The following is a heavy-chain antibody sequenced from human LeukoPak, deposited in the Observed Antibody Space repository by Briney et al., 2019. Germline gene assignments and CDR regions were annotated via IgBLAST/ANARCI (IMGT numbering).Heavy chain of an antibody. CDR2: INTDGSST. CDR3: TRDYSSCPDY. D-gene: IGHD6-13*01. V-gene: IGHV3-74*01. J-gene: IGHJ4*02. Sequence: GGSLRLSCTAPGFTFRTYWMHWVSQAPGKGLVWVSRINTDGSSTTYADSVKGRFTISRDNAKNTLYLQMNSLRAEDTAVYYCTRDYSSCPDYWGQGTLVTVSS. CDR1: GFTFRTYW.